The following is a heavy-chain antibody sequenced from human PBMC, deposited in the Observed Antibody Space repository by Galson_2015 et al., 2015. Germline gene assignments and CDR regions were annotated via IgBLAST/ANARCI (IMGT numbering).Heavy chain of an antibody. Sequence: SLRLSCAASRFTVSSDYMSWVRQAPGKGLEWVSVIYSGGSTYYADSVKGRFTISRDNAKNSLYLQMNSLRAEDTAVYYCARGRGETRPSYYDYVWGSYRYTCFDYWGQGTLVTVSS. J-gene: IGHJ4*02. V-gene: IGHV3-66*01. CDR2: IYSGGST. CDR3: ARGRGETRPSYYDYVWGSYRYTCFDY. D-gene: IGHD3-16*02. CDR1: RFTVSSDY.